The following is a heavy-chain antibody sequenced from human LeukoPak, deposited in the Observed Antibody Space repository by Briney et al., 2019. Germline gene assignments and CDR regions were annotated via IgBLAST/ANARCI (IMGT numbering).Heavy chain of an antibody. D-gene: IGHD5-12*01. CDR3: ARDRYSGYDYYYYYMDV. Sequence: PSETLSLTCTVSGGSISSYYWSWIRQPPGKGLEWIGYIYYSGSTNYNPSLKSRVTISVDTSKNQFSLELSSVTAADTAVYYCARDRYSGYDYYYYYMDVWGKGTTVTVSS. CDR2: IYYSGST. CDR1: GGSISSYY. J-gene: IGHJ6*03. V-gene: IGHV4-59*01.